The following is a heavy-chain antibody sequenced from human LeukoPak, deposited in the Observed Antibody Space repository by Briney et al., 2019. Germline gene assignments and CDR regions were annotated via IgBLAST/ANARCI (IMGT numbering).Heavy chain of an antibody. CDR3: ARQGSYDFWSGYYANWFDP. Sequence: GESLKISCKGSGYSFTSYWIGWVCQMPGKGLEWMGIIYPGDSDTRYSPSFQGQVTISADKSISTAYLQWSGLKASDTAMYYCARQGSYDFWSGYYANWFDPWGQGTLVTVSS. D-gene: IGHD3-3*01. J-gene: IGHJ5*02. V-gene: IGHV5-51*01. CDR1: GYSFTSYW. CDR2: IYPGDSDT.